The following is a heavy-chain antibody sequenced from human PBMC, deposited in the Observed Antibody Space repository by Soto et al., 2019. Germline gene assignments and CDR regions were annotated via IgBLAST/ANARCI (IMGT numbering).Heavy chain of an antibody. CDR3: AASRGFYAGMDV. V-gene: IGHV1-69*01. D-gene: IGHD6-25*01. CDR2: IMPVFGTA. J-gene: IGHJ6*02. Sequence: QVQLVQSGTEVKKPGSSVKVSCKASGGAFRTYAFSWVRQTPGQGLEWMGAIMPVFGTATYAQQFQGRITITADESTSTLNMEVNIARPEDAAVFYCAASRGFYAGMDVWGQGTTVIVS. CDR1: GGAFRTYA.